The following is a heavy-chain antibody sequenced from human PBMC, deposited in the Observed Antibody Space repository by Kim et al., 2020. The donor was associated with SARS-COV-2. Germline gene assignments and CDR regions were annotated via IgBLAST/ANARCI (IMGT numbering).Heavy chain of an antibody. J-gene: IGHJ4*02. CDR2: ISGSGGST. CDR1: GFTFSSYA. D-gene: IGHD3-22*01. CDR3: AKDSQKLHYYDSSGHSDY. Sequence: GGSLRLSCVASGFTFSSYAMSWVRQAPGKGLEWVSAISGSGGSTYYADSVKGRFTISRDNSKNTLYLQMNSLRAEDTAVYYCAKDSQKLHYYDSSGHSDYWGQGTLVTVSS. V-gene: IGHV3-23*01.